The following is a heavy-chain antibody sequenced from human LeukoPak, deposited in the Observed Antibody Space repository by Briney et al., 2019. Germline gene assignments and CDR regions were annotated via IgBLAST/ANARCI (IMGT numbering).Heavy chain of an antibody. D-gene: IGHD3-3*01. CDR1: GYSFTSYW. Sequence: REESLKISCKGSGYSFTSYWIGWVRQMPGKGLEWMGIIYPGDSDTRYSPSFQGQVTISADKSISTAYLQWSSLKASDTAMYYCARSGYYDFWSGYYTGIHYFDYWGQGTLVTVSS. CDR3: ARSGYYDFWSGYYTGIHYFDY. CDR2: IYPGDSDT. V-gene: IGHV5-51*01. J-gene: IGHJ4*02.